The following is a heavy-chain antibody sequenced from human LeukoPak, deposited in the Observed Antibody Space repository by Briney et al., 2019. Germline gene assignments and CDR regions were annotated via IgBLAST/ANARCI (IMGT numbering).Heavy chain of an antibody. CDR2: ISSSSSYI. Sequence: GGSLRLSCAASGFTFSSYSMNWVRQAPGKGLEWVSSISSSSSYICYADSVKGRFTISRGNAKNSLYLQMNSLRAEDTAVYYCAREYDFWSGTDAFDIWGQGTMVTVSS. CDR3: AREYDFWSGTDAFDI. J-gene: IGHJ3*02. V-gene: IGHV3-21*01. D-gene: IGHD3-3*01. CDR1: GFTFSSYS.